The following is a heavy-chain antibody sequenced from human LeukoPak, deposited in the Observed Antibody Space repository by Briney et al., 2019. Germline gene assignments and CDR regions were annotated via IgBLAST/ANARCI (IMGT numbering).Heavy chain of an antibody. J-gene: IGHJ4*02. Sequence: GGSLRLSCAASGFTFSSYGMHWVRQAPGKGLEWVAVISYDGSNKYYADSVKGRFTISRDNSKNTLYLQMNSLRAEDTAVYYCAKVATDYHAPIDYWGQGTLVTVSS. D-gene: IGHD5-12*01. CDR3: AKVATDYHAPIDY. V-gene: IGHV3-30*18. CDR1: GFTFSSYG. CDR2: ISYDGSNK.